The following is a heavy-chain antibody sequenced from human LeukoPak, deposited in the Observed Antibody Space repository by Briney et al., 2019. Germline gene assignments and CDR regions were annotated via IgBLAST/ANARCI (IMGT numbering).Heavy chain of an antibody. J-gene: IGHJ4*02. V-gene: IGHV3-33*08. CDR1: GFTFSNAW. D-gene: IGHD5-24*01. CDR3: ARPRGNVEMATIPFDY. Sequence: GGSLRLSCAASGFTFSNAWMSWVRQAPGKGLEWVAFIPYDGTNKYHAGSVKGRFTISRHNAKNSLYLEMNSLRAEDTAVYYCARPRGNVEMATIPFDYWGQGTLVTVSS. CDR2: IPYDGTNK.